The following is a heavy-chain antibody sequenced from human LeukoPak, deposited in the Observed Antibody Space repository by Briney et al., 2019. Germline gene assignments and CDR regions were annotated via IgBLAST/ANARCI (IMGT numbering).Heavy chain of an antibody. D-gene: IGHD2-2*01. J-gene: IGHJ4*02. V-gene: IGHV3-15*01. CDR2: IKSKTDGGTT. Sequence: GGSLRLSCAASGFTFSNAWMSWVRQAPGKGLGWVGRIKSKTDGGTTDYAAPVKGRFTISRDDSKNTLYLQMNSLKTEDTAVYYCTTGPERCSSTSCYAVGVDYWGQGTLVTVSS. CDR1: GFTFSNAW. CDR3: TTGPERCSSTSCYAVGVDY.